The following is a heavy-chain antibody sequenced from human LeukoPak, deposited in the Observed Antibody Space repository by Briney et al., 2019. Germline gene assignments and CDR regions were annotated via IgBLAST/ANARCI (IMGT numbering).Heavy chain of an antibody. J-gene: IGHJ3*02. CDR1: GFTFSTYS. D-gene: IGHD1-26*01. V-gene: IGHV3-48*01. CDR2: ISTRSGTI. CDR3: AKGWGLGAFDI. Sequence: GGSLRLSCAASGFTFSTYSMNWVRQAPGKGLEWVSYISTRSGTIYSADSVKGRFTISRDNSKNTLYLQMNSLRAEDTAVYYCAKGWGLGAFDIWGQGTMVTVSS.